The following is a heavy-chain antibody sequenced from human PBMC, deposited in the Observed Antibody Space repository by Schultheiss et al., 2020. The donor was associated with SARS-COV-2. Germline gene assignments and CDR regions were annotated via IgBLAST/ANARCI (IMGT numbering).Heavy chain of an antibody. J-gene: IGHJ5*02. CDR3: ARDGGGYSWNWFDP. CDR1: GYTFTGYY. Sequence: ASVKVSCKASGYTFTGYYMHWVRQAPGQGLEWMGWSNAGNGNTKYSQEFQGRVTITRDTSASTAYMELSRLRSDDTAVYYCARDGGGYSWNWFDPWGQGTLVTVSS. CDR2: SNAGNGNT. V-gene: IGHV1/OR15-3*02. D-gene: IGHD5-18*01.